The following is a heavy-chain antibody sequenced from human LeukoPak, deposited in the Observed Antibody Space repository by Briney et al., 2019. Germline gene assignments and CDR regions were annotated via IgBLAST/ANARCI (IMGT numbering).Heavy chain of an antibody. V-gene: IGHV3-49*03. CDR3: AKDYVTQWRELPEFDY. D-gene: IGHD1-26*01. Sequence: GGSLRLSCSASGFTFADFTMSWFRQSPGQGLEWVGFIRSKIFGGAPEHAASEAARFLISRDDSKNIAYLQMNSLRAEDTAVYYCAKDYVTQWRELPEFDYWGQGTLVTVSS. CDR1: GFTFADFT. J-gene: IGHJ4*02. CDR2: IRSKIFGGAP.